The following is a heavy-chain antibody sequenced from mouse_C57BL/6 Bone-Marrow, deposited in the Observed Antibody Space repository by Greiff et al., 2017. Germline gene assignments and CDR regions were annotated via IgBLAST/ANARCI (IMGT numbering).Heavy chain of an antibody. J-gene: IGHJ1*03. V-gene: IGHV1-42*01. CDR3: ARTPLITTVVPFDV. CDR1: GYSFTGYY. Sequence: EVQGVESGPELVKPGASVKISCKASGYSFTGYYMNWVKQSPEKSLEWIGEINPSTGGTTYNQKFKAKATLTVDKSSSTAYMQLKSLTSEDSAVYYCARTPLITTVVPFDVWGTGTTVTVSS. CDR2: INPSTGGT. D-gene: IGHD1-1*01.